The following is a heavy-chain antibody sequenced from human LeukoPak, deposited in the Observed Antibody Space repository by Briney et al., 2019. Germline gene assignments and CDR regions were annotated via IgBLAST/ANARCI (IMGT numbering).Heavy chain of an antibody. CDR2: IYYSGST. Sequence: SETLSLTCSVSGGSITNNSHYWAWIRQPPGKGLEWIGYIYYSGSTNYNPSLKSRVTISVDTSKNQFSLKLSSVTAADTAVYYCARGDGIAVAGTRVNWYFDLWGRGTLVTVSS. CDR1: GGSITNNSHY. D-gene: IGHD6-19*01. J-gene: IGHJ2*01. V-gene: IGHV4-61*05. CDR3: ARGDGIAVAGTRVNWYFDL.